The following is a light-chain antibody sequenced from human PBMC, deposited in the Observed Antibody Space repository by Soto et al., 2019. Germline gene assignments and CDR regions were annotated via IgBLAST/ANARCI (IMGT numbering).Light chain of an antibody. J-gene: IGKJ1*01. CDR3: QKYGNSPRT. CDR2: GAS. Sequence: EIVLTQSPGTLSLSPGERATLSCRASQSVSSSYLAWYQLRPGQAPRLLIYGASSRATGIPDRFSGSGSGTDFTLTISRLEPEDLGMYYCQKYGNSPRTFGQGTRVEIK. CDR1: QSVSSSY. V-gene: IGKV3-20*01.